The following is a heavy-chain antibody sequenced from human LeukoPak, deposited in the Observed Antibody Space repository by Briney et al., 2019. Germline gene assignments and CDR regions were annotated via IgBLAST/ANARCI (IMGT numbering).Heavy chain of an antibody. D-gene: IGHD3-16*01. CDR2: ISGSGGST. CDR1: GFTFSSYA. CDR3: ARDDYVWGSYGMYNWFDP. Sequence: GGSLRLSCAASGFTFSSYAMSWVRQAPGKGLEWVSAISGSGGSTYYADSVKGRFTISRDNSKSTLYLQMNSLRAEDTAVYYCARDDYVWGSYGMYNWFDPWGQGTLVTVSS. J-gene: IGHJ5*02. V-gene: IGHV3-23*01.